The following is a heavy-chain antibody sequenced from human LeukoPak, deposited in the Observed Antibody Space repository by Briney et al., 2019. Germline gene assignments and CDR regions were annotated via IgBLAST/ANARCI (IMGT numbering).Heavy chain of an antibody. CDR1: GFTFSSYA. V-gene: IGHV3-23*01. CDR2: ISGSGGST. CDR3: AKDGNRRNGGNSGCGA. D-gene: IGHD4-23*01. Sequence: GGSLRLSCAASGFTFSSYAMSWVRQAPGKGLEWVSAISGSGGSTYYADSVKGRFTISRDNSKNTLYLQMNSLRAEDTAVYYCAKDGNRRNGGNSGCGAWGQGTLVTVSS. J-gene: IGHJ5*02.